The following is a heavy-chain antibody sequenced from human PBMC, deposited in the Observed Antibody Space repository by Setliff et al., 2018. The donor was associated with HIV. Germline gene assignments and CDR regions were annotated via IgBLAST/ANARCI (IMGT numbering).Heavy chain of an antibody. V-gene: IGHV4-39*07. CDR3: ASLTTDRFLEWLFVY. CDR1: GGSISSSSYY. J-gene: IGHJ4*02. CDR2: IYYSGST. D-gene: IGHD3-3*01. Sequence: PSETLSLTCTVSGGSISSSSYYWGWIRQPPGKGLEWIGNIYYSGSTYYNPSLKSRVTISVDTSKNQFSLKLSSVTAADTAVYYCASLTTDRFLEWLFVYWGQGTLVTVSS.